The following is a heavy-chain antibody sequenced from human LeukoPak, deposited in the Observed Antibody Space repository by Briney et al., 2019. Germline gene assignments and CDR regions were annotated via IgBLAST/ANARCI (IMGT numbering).Heavy chain of an antibody. D-gene: IGHD3-22*01. CDR1: GFTVSSNY. V-gene: IGHV3-66*01. Sequence: GGSLRLSCATSGFTVSSNYMSWVRQAPGKGLEWVSTVSSGYATYYVDSVKGRFTVSRDNAKNSLYLQMNSPRAEDTAVYYCARGGYDSSGYYWFDPWGQGTLVTVSS. CDR3: ARGGYDSSGYYWFDP. CDR2: VSSGYAT. J-gene: IGHJ5*02.